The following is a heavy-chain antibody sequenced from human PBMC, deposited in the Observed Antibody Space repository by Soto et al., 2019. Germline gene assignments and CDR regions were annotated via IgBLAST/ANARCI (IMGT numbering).Heavy chain of an antibody. D-gene: IGHD6-19*01. J-gene: IGHJ6*02. V-gene: IGHV4-34*01. Sequence: QVQLQQWGAGLLKPSGTLSLTCAVYGGSFSGYDWSWIRQPPGKGLEWIGEINHSGVTNYKPSLKRRVTISVDTSKNQFSLQLKSVTAADTALYYCARFSGSYYYAMDVWGQGSTVTVSS. CDR2: INHSGVT. CDR1: GGSFSGYD. CDR3: ARFSGSYYYAMDV.